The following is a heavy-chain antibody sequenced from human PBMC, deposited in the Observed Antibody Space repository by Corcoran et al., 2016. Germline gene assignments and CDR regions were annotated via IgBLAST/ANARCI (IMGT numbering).Heavy chain of an antibody. CDR3: ARHGGDGYNYVDY. D-gene: IGHD5-12*01. CDR1: VYSFTSYW. J-gene: IGHJ4*02. V-gene: IGHV5-51*01. Sequence: EVQLVQSGAAVKKPGESLKISCKGSVYSFTSYWIGWVRQMPGKGLAWMGIIYPGDSDTRYSPSFQGQVTLPADKSISTAYQQWSSLKASDTAMYYCARHGGDGYNYVDYWGQGTLVTVSS. CDR2: IYPGDSDT.